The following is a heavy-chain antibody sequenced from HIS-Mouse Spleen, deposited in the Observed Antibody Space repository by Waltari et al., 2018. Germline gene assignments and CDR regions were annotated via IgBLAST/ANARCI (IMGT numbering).Heavy chain of an antibody. CDR2: IYYSGST. Sequence: QLQLQESGPGLVKPSETLSLTCTVSGGSISSSSYYWGWIRQPPGKGLEWIGSIYYSGSTYYNPSLKGRVTISVDTSKHQFSLKRSSGTAADTAVYYCAREIPYSSSWYDWYFDLWGRGTLVTVSS. V-gene: IGHV4-39*07. CDR1: GGSISSSSYY. J-gene: IGHJ2*01. CDR3: AREIPYSSSWYDWYFDL. D-gene: IGHD6-13*01.